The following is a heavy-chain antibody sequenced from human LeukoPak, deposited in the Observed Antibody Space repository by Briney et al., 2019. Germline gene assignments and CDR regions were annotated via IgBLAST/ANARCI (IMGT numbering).Heavy chain of an antibody. CDR2: IYSGGTT. CDR3: ANEGGTMLRGDLDY. D-gene: IGHD3-10*01. J-gene: IGHJ4*02. V-gene: IGHV3-53*01. CDR1: GFTVSSNS. Sequence: PGESLRLSCAASGFTVSSNSMSWVRQAPGKGLEWVSLIYSGGTTYYADSVKGRFTISRDNSKNTLYLQMNSLRAEDTAVFYCANEGGTMLRGDLDYWGQGTLVTVSS.